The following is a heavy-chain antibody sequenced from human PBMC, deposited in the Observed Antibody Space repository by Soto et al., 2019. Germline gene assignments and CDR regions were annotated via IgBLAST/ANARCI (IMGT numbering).Heavy chain of an antibody. CDR1: GYTFTNFG. J-gene: IGHJ4*02. CDR2: LSAYNGNT. CDR3: ARVGTHIDY. D-gene: IGHD7-27*01. Sequence: QVQLVQSGAEVKKPGASVKVSCKASGYTFTNFGISWVRQAPGQGLEWMGWLSAYNGNTNYAQNFQGRVTMTTATSTSTAYMELRSLRSVDTAVDYCARVGTHIDYSGQGTLVTVSS. V-gene: IGHV1-18*01.